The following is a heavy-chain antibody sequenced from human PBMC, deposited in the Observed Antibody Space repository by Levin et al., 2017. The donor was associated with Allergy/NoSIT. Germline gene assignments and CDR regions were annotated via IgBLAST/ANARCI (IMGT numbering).Heavy chain of an antibody. J-gene: IGHJ6*02. V-gene: IGHV3-30*04. Sequence: PGGSLRLSCAASGFTFSNYAMHWVRQAPGKGLEWVAVISYDGSTKYYADSVKGRFTISRDNSKNTLSLQMNSLRAEDTAVYYCARDIGNSSGRKGMDVWGQGTTVTVSS. CDR2: ISYDGSTK. CDR3: ARDIGNSSGRKGMDV. D-gene: IGHD6-19*01. CDR1: GFTFSNYA.